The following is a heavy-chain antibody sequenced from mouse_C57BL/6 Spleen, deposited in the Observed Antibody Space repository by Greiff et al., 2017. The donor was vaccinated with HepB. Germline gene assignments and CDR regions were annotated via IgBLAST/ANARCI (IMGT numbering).Heavy chain of an antibody. CDR1: GYTFTSYW. J-gene: IGHJ2*01. D-gene: IGHD2-13*01. CDR2: IDPSDSET. CDR3: ARRGYDSYYFDY. Sequence: VKLQQPGAELVRPGSSVKLSCKASGYTFTSYWMHWVKQRPIQGLEWIGNIDPSDSETHYNQKFKDKATLTVDKSSSTAYMQLSSLTSEDSAVYYCARRGYDSYYFDYWGQGTTLTVSS. V-gene: IGHV1-52*01.